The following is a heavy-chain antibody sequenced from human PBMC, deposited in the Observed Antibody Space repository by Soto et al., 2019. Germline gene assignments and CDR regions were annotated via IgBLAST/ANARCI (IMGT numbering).Heavy chain of an antibody. Sequence: QVQLVESGGGVVQPGRSLRLSCAASGFTFSSYAMHWVRQAPGKGLEWVAVISYDGSNKYYADSVKGRFTISRDNSKNALYLQMNSLRAEDTAVYYCARVDSVAGGFWGQGTLVTVSS. D-gene: IGHD6-19*01. V-gene: IGHV3-30-3*01. J-gene: IGHJ4*02. CDR1: GFTFSSYA. CDR2: ISYDGSNK. CDR3: ARVDSVAGGF.